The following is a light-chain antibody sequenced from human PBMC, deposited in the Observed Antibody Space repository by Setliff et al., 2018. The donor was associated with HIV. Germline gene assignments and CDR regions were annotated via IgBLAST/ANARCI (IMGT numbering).Light chain of an antibody. Sequence: NFMLTQPHSVSGSPGKTVTISCTRSSGIIAGYYVQWYQQRPGSSPTTVIYEDDKRPSGVPDRFSGSIDSSSNSASLTISGLKTEDEADYYCQSYNSDIVIFGGGTKVTVL. CDR1: SGIIAGYY. V-gene: IGLV6-57*01. J-gene: IGLJ2*01. CDR2: EDD. CDR3: QSYNSDIVI.